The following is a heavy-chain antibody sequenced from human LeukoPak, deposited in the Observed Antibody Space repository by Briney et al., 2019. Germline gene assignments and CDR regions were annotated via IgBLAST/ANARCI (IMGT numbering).Heavy chain of an antibody. D-gene: IGHD3-10*02. CDR3: AELGITMIGGV. V-gene: IGHV3-48*04. CDR1: GFTFSSYS. J-gene: IGHJ6*04. CDR2: ISSSGSTI. Sequence: GGSRRLSCAASGFTFSSYSMNWVRQAPGKGLEWVSYISSSGSTIYYADSVKGRFTISRDNAKNSLYLQMNSPRAEDTAVYYCAELGITMIGGVWGKGTTVTISS.